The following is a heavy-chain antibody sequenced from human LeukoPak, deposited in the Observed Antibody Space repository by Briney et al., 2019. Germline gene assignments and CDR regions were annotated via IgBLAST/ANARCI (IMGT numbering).Heavy chain of an antibody. J-gene: IGHJ4*02. D-gene: IGHD2/OR15-2a*01. V-gene: IGHV3-21*03. CDR1: GFAFNTYS. CDR2: IFSSSTYI. CDR3: ARDFYDVFALDY. Sequence: PGGSLRLSCAASGFAFNTYSMNWVRQAPGKGLEWVSFIFSSSTYIYYTDSVKGRFTISRDNARNSLYLQMDNLRAEDTGVYYCARDFYDVFALDYWGQGTLVTVSS.